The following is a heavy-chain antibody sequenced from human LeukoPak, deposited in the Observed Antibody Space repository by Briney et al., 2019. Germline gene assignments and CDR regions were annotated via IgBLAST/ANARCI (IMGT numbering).Heavy chain of an antibody. D-gene: IGHD4-17*01. Sequence: ASVKASCKASGYTFTSYHMHWVRQAPGQGLEWMGIINPSGGSTSYAQKFQGRVTMTRDTSTSTVYMELSSLRSEDTAVYYCARDFTVTGFDYWGQGTLVTVSS. CDR1: GYTFTSYH. V-gene: IGHV1-46*01. CDR2: INPSGGST. J-gene: IGHJ4*02. CDR3: ARDFTVTGFDY.